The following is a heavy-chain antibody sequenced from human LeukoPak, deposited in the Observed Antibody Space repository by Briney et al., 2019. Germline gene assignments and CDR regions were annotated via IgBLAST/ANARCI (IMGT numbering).Heavy chain of an antibody. Sequence: ASETLSLTCTVSGYSISSGYYWGWIRQPPGKGLEWIGYIYYSGSTSCNPSLKSRVTISVDTSKNQFSLKLSSVTAADTAVYYCAREGARWEPSFSAFDIWGQGTMVTVSS. CDR3: AREGARWEPSFSAFDI. D-gene: IGHD1-26*01. CDR1: GYSISSGYY. J-gene: IGHJ3*02. CDR2: IYYSGST. V-gene: IGHV4-61*01.